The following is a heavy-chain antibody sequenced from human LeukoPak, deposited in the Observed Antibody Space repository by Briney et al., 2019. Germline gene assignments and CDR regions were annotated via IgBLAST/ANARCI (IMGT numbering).Heavy chain of an antibody. J-gene: IGHJ4*02. CDR2: ISYDGSNE. Sequence: GRSLRLSCAASGFTFSSYNMNWVRQAPGKGLEWVAVISYDGSNEYYADSVKGRFTISRDNSKNTLYLQMNSLRAEDTALYYCAKAPPYSSGWFQYYFDYWGQGTLVTVSS. D-gene: IGHD6-19*01. V-gene: IGHV3-30-3*01. CDR1: GFTFSSYN. CDR3: AKAPPYSSGWFQYYFDY.